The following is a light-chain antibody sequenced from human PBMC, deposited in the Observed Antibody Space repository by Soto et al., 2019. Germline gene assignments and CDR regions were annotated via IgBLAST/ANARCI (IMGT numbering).Light chain of an antibody. CDR2: AAS. J-gene: IGKJ1*01. CDR3: LQANAFPWT. CDR1: QSISNH. V-gene: IGKV1-39*01. Sequence: DIQMTQSPSSLSASVEDRVIITCRASQSISNHLNWYQQKPGKAPKLLIYAASGLQSGVPSRFSGSGSGTEFTLTISSLQPEDSATYYCLQANAFPWTFGQGTKVDI.